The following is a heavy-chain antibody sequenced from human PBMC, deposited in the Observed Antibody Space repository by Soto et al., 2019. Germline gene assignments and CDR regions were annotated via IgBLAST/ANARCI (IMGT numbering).Heavy chain of an antibody. CDR1: AGSIRVGSDY. J-gene: IGHJ4*02. CDR2: IYYSGST. V-gene: IGHV4-39*07. D-gene: IGHD3-10*01. CDR3: ARGRYYYGSGSYYNLNQSFDY. Sequence: SLTCDASAGSIRVGSDYRARCRQHPEKGLEWIGEIYYSGSTYYNPSLKSRVTISVDTSKNQFSLKLSSVTAADTAVYYCARGRYYYGSGSYYNLNQSFDYWVQRTLVTVSS.